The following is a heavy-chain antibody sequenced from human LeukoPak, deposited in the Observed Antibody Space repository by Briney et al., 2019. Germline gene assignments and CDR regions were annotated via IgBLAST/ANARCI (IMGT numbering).Heavy chain of an antibody. Sequence: AASVKVSCKASGYTFTGYYMHWVRQAPGQGLEWMGCINPNSGGTNYAQKFQGWVTMTRDTSISTAYMELSRLRSDDTAVYYCARDRYGGSLDCWGQGTLVTVSS. CDR3: ARDRYGGSLDC. CDR1: GYTFTGYY. D-gene: IGHD4-23*01. CDR2: INPNSGGT. V-gene: IGHV1-2*04. J-gene: IGHJ4*02.